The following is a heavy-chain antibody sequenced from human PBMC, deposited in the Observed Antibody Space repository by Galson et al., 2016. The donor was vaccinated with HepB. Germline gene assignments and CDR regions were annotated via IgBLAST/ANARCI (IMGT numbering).Heavy chain of an antibody. D-gene: IGHD4-17*01. J-gene: IGHJ4*02. CDR2: ISYDGSIK. V-gene: IGHV3-30*18. CDR1: RFTLSTYG. CDR3: AKVADYGDYVIDY. Sequence: SLRLSCAASRFTLSTYGMHWVRQAPGKGLEWVSVISYDGSIKYYADSVKGRFTISRDNSKNKMYLQMNSLRAEDTAVYFCAKVADYGDYVIDYWGQGTLVTVSS.